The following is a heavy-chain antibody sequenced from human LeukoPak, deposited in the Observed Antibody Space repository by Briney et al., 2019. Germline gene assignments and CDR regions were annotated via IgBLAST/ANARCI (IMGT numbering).Heavy chain of an antibody. CDR2: IYSGGGT. CDR3: AKAQGIAVAGTVRNYYGMDV. CDR1: GFTVSSNY. D-gene: IGHD6-19*01. Sequence: GGSLRLSRAASGFTVSSNYMSWVRQAPGKGLEWVSVIYSGGGTYYADSVKGRFTISRDNSKNTLYLQMNSLRAEDTAVYYCAKAQGIAVAGTVRNYYGMDVWGQGTTVTVSS. J-gene: IGHJ6*02. V-gene: IGHV3-53*01.